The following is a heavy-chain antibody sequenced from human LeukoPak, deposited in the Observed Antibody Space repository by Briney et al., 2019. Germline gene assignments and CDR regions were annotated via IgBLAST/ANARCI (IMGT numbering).Heavy chain of an antibody. CDR2: ISSSGSNI. CDR1: GFTFSSYE. D-gene: IGHD6-19*01. Sequence: GGSLRLSCAASGFTFSSYEMNWVRQAPGKGLEWVSYISSSGSNIYYADSVKGRFTISRDNAKNSLYLQMNSLRAEDTAVYYCASLPVRDDAFDIWGQGTMVTVSS. J-gene: IGHJ3*02. V-gene: IGHV3-48*03. CDR3: ASLPVRDDAFDI.